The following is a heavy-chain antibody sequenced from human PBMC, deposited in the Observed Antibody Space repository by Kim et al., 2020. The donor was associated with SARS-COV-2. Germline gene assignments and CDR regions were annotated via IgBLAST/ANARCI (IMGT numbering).Heavy chain of an antibody. CDR2: TYYRSKWYN. J-gene: IGHJ6*02. V-gene: IGHV6-1*01. CDR1: GDSVSSNSAA. Sequence: SQTLSLTCAISGDSVSSNSAAWNWIRQSPSRGLEWLGRTYYRSKWYNDYAVSVKSRITINPDTSKNQFSLQLNSVTPEDTAVYYCARNWKAFEDYYYYGMDVWGQGTTVTVSS. D-gene: IGHD1-1*01. CDR3: ARNWKAFEDYYYYGMDV.